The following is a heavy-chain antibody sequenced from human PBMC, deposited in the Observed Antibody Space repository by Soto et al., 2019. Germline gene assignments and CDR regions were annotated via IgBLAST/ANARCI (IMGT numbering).Heavy chain of an antibody. CDR2: IYYSGST. J-gene: IGHJ5*02. D-gene: IGHD6-13*01. CDR1: GGSVSSGSYY. V-gene: IGHV4-61*01. Sequence: PSETLSLTCTVSGGSVSSGSYYWSWIRQPPGKGLEWIGYIYYSGSTNYNPSLKSRVTISVDTSKNQFSLKLSSVTAADTAVYYCARVVAAAGGELDPWGQGTLVTVSS. CDR3: ARVVAAAGGELDP.